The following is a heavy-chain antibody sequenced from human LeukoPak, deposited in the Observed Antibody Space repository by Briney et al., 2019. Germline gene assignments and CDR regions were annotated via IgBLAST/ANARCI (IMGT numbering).Heavy chain of an antibody. CDR1: GYTFTSYD. Sequence: ASVKVSCKASGYTFTSYDINWVRQATGQGLEWMGWMNPNSGNTGYAQKFQGRVTMTRNTSISTAYMELSSLRSEDTAVYYCARGPGYSYGYDYWGQGTLVTVYS. CDR3: ARGPGYSYGYDY. CDR2: MNPNSGNT. D-gene: IGHD5-18*01. J-gene: IGHJ4*02. V-gene: IGHV1-8*01.